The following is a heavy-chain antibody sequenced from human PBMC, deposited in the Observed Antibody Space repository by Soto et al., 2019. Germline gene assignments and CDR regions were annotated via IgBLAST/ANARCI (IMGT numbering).Heavy chain of an antibody. D-gene: IGHD3-3*01. CDR2: VYDTGST. CDR3: ARTFAVVTYDS. Sequence: SETLSLTCTVSGGSISSYYWSWIRQPPGKGLEWIGYVYDTGSTKYNPSLKSRVNISLDMSKNQFSLRLNSVTAADTAVYYCARTFAVVTYDSWGQGTLVTVSS. V-gene: IGHV4-59*08. J-gene: IGHJ4*02. CDR1: GGSISSYY.